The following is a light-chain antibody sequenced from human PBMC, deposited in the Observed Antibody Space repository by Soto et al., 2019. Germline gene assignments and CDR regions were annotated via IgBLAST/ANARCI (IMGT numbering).Light chain of an antibody. Sequence: QSVLTQPPSVSGAPGQRVTISCTWSSSNIGAGYDVHWYQQLPGRAPKLLIYGNTNRPSGVPDRFSGSKSGTSARLAITGLQAEDEADYYCLSFDSSLSVVFGGGTKVTVL. CDR1: SSNIGAGYD. V-gene: IGLV1-40*01. J-gene: IGLJ2*01. CDR3: LSFDSSLSVV. CDR2: GNT.